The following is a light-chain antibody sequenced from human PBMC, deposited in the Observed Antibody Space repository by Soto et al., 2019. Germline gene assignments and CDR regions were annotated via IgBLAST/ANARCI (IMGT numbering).Light chain of an antibody. V-gene: IGKV1-33*01. Sequence: DIQMTQSPSSLSASVGDRVTITCQASQDISNYLNWYQQKPGKAPKLLIYDASNLETGVPSRFSGSGSGTEFTFTISSLQTEDIATYYCQQYDNLPPFTFGPGTKVDIK. CDR1: QDISNY. J-gene: IGKJ3*01. CDR2: DAS. CDR3: QQYDNLPPFT.